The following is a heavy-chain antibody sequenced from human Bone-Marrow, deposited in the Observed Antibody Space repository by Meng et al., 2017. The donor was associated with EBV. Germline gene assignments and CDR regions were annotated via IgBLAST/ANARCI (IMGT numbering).Heavy chain of an antibody. CDR3: AAPKYCSGTSCYEVFDF. D-gene: IGHD2-2*01. CDR1: GDTLTNYG. J-gene: IGHJ4*02. CDR2: IIPVSGTT. V-gene: IGHV1-69*01. Sequence: VVRSGAELKKTGSSVGVSCRASGDTLTNYGISWVRQAPGQGLEWMGGIIPVSGTTNYAQKFQDRLTITADESTNTAYMDLSSLGFEDTAMYYCAAPKYCSGTSCYEVFDFWGQGSLVTVSS.